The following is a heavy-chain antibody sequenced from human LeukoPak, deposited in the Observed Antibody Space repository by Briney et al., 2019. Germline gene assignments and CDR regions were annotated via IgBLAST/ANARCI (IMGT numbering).Heavy chain of an antibody. CDR1: GYTFTSYY. Sequence: PWASVKVSCKASGYTFTSYYMHWVRQAPGQGLEWMGIINPSGGSTSYAQKFQGRVTMTRDMSTSTVYMELSSLRSEDTAVYYCARVGGWYYYGSGGYYFDYWGQGTLVTVSS. CDR2: INPSGGST. V-gene: IGHV1-46*01. CDR3: ARVGGWYYYGSGGYYFDY. J-gene: IGHJ4*02. D-gene: IGHD3-10*01.